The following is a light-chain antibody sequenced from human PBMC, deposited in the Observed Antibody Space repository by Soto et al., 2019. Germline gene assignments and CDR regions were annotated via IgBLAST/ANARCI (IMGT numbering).Light chain of an antibody. Sequence: DIRMTQSPSSLSASVGDTVTVTCRASQGISTYLAWYQQKPGRVPKLLIYATSTLDSGVPSRFSGSGSGTDFTLTITSLQPEDVATYYCQQYKGASTFGQGTRLEI. J-gene: IGKJ5*01. CDR2: ATS. CDR1: QGISTY. CDR3: QQYKGAST. V-gene: IGKV1-27*01.